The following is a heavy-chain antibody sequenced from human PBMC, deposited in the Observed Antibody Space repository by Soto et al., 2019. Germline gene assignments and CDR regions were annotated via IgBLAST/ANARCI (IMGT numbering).Heavy chain of an antibody. Sequence: EAQLEESGGGLVQPGGSLRLSCAASGFTFSLSWMHWVSQGPGNRPVWVSRINSDGSITTYADSVKGRFTISRDNAKKTLYLQMNSLTAADTAVYYCARDLENCGGECSSAFDIWGQGTMVTVSS. J-gene: IGHJ3*02. V-gene: IGHV3-74*01. CDR2: INSDGSIT. CDR3: ARDLENCGGECSSAFDI. D-gene: IGHD2-21*01. CDR1: GFTFSLSW.